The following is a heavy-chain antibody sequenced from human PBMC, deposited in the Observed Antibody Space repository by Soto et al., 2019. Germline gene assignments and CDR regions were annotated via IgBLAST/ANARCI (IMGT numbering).Heavy chain of an antibody. D-gene: IGHD3-22*01. V-gene: IGHV3-23*01. CDR3: AKDVIDTSGYYVFHY. CDR1: GFTFTSYA. CDR2: ISASGRST. J-gene: IGHJ4*02. Sequence: GGSLRLSCAASGFTFTSYAMSWVRQAPGKGLEWVSTISASGRSTYYADSVEGRFSISRDNSKNTLYLQMNSLRADDTAIYYCAKDVIDTSGYYVFHYWGQGTLVTVSS.